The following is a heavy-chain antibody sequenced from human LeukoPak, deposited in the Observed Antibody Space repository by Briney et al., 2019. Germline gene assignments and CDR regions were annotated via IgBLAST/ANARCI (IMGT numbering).Heavy chain of an antibody. CDR3: ATVVAVAGVFRKERSYYYGMDV. Sequence: GASVKVSCKVSGGTFNTYAINWVRQAPGQGLEWVGRIVPLHGIANYAQTFQDKVTITADKSTSAAYMELSSLRSEDTAVYYCATVVAVAGVFRKERSYYYGMDVWGQGTTVTVSS. CDR1: GGTFNTYA. V-gene: IGHV1-69*04. CDR2: IVPLHGIA. J-gene: IGHJ6*02. D-gene: IGHD6-19*01.